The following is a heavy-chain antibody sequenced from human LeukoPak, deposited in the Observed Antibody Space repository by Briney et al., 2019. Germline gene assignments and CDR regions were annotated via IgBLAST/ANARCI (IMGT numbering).Heavy chain of an antibody. CDR3: AREGYDSSGYYYRGFDY. J-gene: IGHJ4*02. Sequence: SETLSLTCTVSAYSIRSGYYWSWIRQPPGKGLEWIGYIYYSGSTNYNPSLKSRVTISVDTSKNQFSLKLSSVTAADTAVYYCAREGYDSSGYYYRGFDYWGQGTLVTVSS. V-gene: IGHV4-61*01. CDR1: AYSIRSGYY. CDR2: IYYSGST. D-gene: IGHD3-22*01.